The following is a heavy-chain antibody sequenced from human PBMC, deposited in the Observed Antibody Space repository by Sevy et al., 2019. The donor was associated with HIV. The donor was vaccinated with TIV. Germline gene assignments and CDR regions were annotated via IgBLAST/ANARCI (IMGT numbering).Heavy chain of an antibody. V-gene: IGHV3-20*04. CDR1: GFTLDDYG. J-gene: IGHJ6*03. D-gene: IGHD2-8*01. CDR3: ARVGCLNGVCYTYYYSFMDV. Sequence: GGSLRLSCAASGFTLDDYGMSWVRQAPGKGLEWVSGINWNSGSIGYADSVKGRFTISRDNAKNSLYLQMKNLRAEDTALYYCARVGCLNGVCYTYYYSFMDVWGTGTTVTVSS. CDR2: INWNSGSI.